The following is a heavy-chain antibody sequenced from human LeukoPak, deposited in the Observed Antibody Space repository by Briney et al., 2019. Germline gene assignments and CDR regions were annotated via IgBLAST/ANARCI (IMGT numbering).Heavy chain of an antibody. J-gene: IGHJ6*02. CDR3: ARDLPTTPYYGSGSRSDTSYYGMDV. D-gene: IGHD3-10*01. V-gene: IGHV1-2*02. CDR2: INPNSGGT. CDR1: GYTFTGYY. Sequence: GASVKVSCKASGYTFTGYYMHWVRQAPGQGLEWMGWINPNSGGTNYAQKFQGRVTMTRDTSISTAYMELSRLRSDDTAVYYCARDLPTTPYYGSGSRSDTSYYGMDVWGQGTTVTVSS.